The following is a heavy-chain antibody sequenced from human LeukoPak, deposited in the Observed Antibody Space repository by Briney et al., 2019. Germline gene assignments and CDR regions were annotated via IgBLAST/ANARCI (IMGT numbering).Heavy chain of an antibody. Sequence: GGSLRLSCAASGFTFSRYWMHWVRQAPGKGLVWVSRINSDGSTTSYADSVRGRFTISRDNTQNTLYMQMNSLRAEDTAVYYCARGDDSSGWIPYYYYMDVWGKGTTVTISS. CDR3: ARGDDSSGWIPYYYYMDV. CDR1: GFTFSRYW. CDR2: INSDGSTT. J-gene: IGHJ6*03. V-gene: IGHV3-74*01. D-gene: IGHD6-25*01.